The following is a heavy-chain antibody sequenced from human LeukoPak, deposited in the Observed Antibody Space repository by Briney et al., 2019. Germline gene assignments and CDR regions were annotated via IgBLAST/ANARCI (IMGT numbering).Heavy chain of an antibody. D-gene: IGHD3-16*01. CDR1: GFTFSGSW. V-gene: IGHV3-7*01. CDR3: ARYRHLYY. CDR2: INQDGGEK. Sequence: GGSLRLSCAASGFTFSGSWMSWVRQAPGKGLEWVASINQDGGEKYSLDSVKGRFTISRDNTKSSLYLQMNSLRAEDTAMYYCARYRHLYYWGQGTLVTASS. J-gene: IGHJ4*02.